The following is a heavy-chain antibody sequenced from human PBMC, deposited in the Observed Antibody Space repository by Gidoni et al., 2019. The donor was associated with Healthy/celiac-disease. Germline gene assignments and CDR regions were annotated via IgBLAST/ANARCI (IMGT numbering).Heavy chain of an antibody. CDR2: IYYSGST. CDR1: GGSISSSSYY. V-gene: IGHV4-39*01. Sequence: QLQLQESGPGLVKPSEPLSLTCTVSGGSISSSSYYWGWIRQPPGKGLEWIGSIYYSGSTYYNPSLKSRVTISVDTSKNQFSLKLSSVTAADTAVYYCATSQYYYDSSGYGDAFDIWGQGTMVTVSS. D-gene: IGHD3-22*01. J-gene: IGHJ3*02. CDR3: ATSQYYYDSSGYGDAFDI.